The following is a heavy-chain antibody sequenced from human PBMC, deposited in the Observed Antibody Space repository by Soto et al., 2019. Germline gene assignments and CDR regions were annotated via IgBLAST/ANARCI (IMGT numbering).Heavy chain of an antibody. CDR1: GFSFSDSA. J-gene: IGHJ4*02. CDR3: TRHAVDY. V-gene: IGHV3-73*01. CDR2: IRSKPNNYAT. D-gene: IGHD6-19*01. Sequence: GGSLRLSCGVSGFSFSDSAMHLVRQASGKGLQWVGRIRSKPNNYATAYDESVKGRFTISRDDSKNTAYLQMNSLKTEDTAVYYCTRHAVDYWGQGTLVTVSS.